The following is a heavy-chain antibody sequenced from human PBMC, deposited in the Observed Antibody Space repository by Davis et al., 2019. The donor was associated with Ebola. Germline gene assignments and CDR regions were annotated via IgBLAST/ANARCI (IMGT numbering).Heavy chain of an antibody. D-gene: IGHD6-6*01. V-gene: IGHV3-23*01. CDR2: ISGSGAII. CDR1: GFTFSSYW. CDR3: AKDVLLGYSSSGGMDV. J-gene: IGHJ6*02. Sequence: PGGSLRLSCAASGFTFSSYWMSWVRQAPGKGLEWVSGISGSGAIIYYADSVKGRFTISRDNSKNTLYLQMNSLRAEDTAVYYCAKDVLLGYSSSGGMDVWGQGTTVTVSS.